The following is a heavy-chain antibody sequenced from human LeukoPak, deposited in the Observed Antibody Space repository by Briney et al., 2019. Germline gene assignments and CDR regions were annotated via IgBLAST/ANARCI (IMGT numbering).Heavy chain of an antibody. D-gene: IGHD2-15*01. V-gene: IGHV3-64*04. CDR3: AKGSTSSPYSGGHAFDI. CDR2: ISINGDKT. Sequence: SGGSLRLSCSASGLTFSGHFMHWVRQAPGKGLEYVSSISINGDKTYYADSVKGRFTISRDNSKNTLYLQMNSLRAEDTAVYYCAKGSTSSPYSGGHAFDIWGQGTMVTVSS. CDR1: GLTFSGHF. J-gene: IGHJ3*02.